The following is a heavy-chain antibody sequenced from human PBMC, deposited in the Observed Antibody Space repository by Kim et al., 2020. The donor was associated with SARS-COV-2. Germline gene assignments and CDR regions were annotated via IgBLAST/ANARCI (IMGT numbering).Heavy chain of an antibody. CDR3: AKAAYYDYIGGRYRYEY. CDR2: ISWNSGSI. CDR1: GFTFDDYA. Sequence: GGSLRLSCAASGFTFDDYAMHWVRQAPGKGLEWVSGISWNSGSIGYADSVKGRFTISRDNAKNSLYLQMNSLRAEDTALYYCAKAAYYDYIGGRYRYEY. D-gene: IGHD3-16*02. J-gene: IGHJ1*01. V-gene: IGHV3-9*01.